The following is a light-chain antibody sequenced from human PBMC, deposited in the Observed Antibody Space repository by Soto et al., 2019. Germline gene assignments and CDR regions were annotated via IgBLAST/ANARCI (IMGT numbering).Light chain of an antibody. J-gene: IGLJ2*01. CDR2: ELN. CDR1: SNDIGGYNF. CDR3: SSYTSQRTVL. V-gene: IGLV2-14*01. Sequence: QSALTQPASVSGSPGQSITISCTGTSNDIGGYNFVSWYQHHPGKAPKLIIDELNKRPSGVSNRLSASKSDNTASLTISGLQDEDEADYYCSSYTSQRTVLFGGGTKLTVL.